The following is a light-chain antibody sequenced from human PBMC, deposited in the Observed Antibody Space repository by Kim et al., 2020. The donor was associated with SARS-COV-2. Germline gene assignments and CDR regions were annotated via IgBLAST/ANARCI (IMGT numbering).Light chain of an antibody. V-gene: IGKV1-39*01. J-gene: IGKJ5*01. CDR3: QQSYTTPFP. CDR2: AAS. CDR1: QNIANY. Sequence: DIQMTQSPSSLSASVGDRVTITCRASQNIANYLNWYQHKPPGKAPNLLLYAASTLHTGVPSRFSGSGSGTNFTLTVSGLQPEDFATYYSQQSYTTPFPFGQGTRLEIK.